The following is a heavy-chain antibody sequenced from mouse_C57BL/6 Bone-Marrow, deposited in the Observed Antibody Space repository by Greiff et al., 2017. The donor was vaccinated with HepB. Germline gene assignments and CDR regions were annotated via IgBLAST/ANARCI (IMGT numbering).Heavy chain of an antibody. Sequence: VQLQQSGAELARPGASVKLSCKASGYTFTSYGISWVKQRTGQGLEWIGVIYPRSGNTYYNEKFKGKATLTADKSSSTAYMELRSLTSEDSAVYFCARWDYYGSDYWGQGTTLTVSS. CDR1: GYTFTSYG. D-gene: IGHD1-1*01. V-gene: IGHV1-81*01. CDR3: ARWDYYGSDY. CDR2: IYPRSGNT. J-gene: IGHJ2*01.